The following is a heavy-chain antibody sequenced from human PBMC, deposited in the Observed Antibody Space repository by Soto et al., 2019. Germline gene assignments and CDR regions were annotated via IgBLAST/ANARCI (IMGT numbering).Heavy chain of an antibody. V-gene: IGHV1-46*01. Sequence: ASVKVSCKASGYTFTSYYMHWVRQAPGQGLEWMGIINPSGGSTSYAQKLQGRVTMTRDTSTSTVYMELSSLRSEDTAVYYCAREQGSSISNYGMDVWGQGTTVTVSS. J-gene: IGHJ6*02. CDR1: GYTFTSYY. CDR2: INPSGGST. CDR3: AREQGSSISNYGMDV. D-gene: IGHD6-6*01.